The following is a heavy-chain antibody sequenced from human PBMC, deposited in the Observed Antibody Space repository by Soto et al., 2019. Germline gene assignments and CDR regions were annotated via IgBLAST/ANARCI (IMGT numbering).Heavy chain of an antibody. V-gene: IGHV4-34*01. CDR1: GGSFSGYY. CDR3: ARASAAQRYCSSTSCYVGGYYYMDV. Sequence: SETLSVTCAVYGGSFSGYYWSWIRQPPGKGLEWIGEINHSGSTNYNPSLKSRVTISVDTSKNQFSLKLSSVTAADTAVYYCARASAAQRYCSSTSCYVGGYYYMDVWGKGTTVTVSS. J-gene: IGHJ6*03. D-gene: IGHD2-2*01. CDR2: INHSGST.